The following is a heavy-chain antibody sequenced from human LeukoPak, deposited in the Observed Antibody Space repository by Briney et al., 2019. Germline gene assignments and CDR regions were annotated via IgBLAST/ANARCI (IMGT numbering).Heavy chain of an antibody. Sequence: GGSLRLSCAAYGFSFSSYWMSWVRQAPGKGLEWVANIKQDGSEKYYVDSVKGRFTISRDNAKNSLYLQMNSLRAEDTAVYYCASLYSSGWSDRTRYYYYYYYMDVWGKGTTVTVSS. D-gene: IGHD6-19*01. CDR2: IKQDGSEK. CDR1: GFSFSSYW. V-gene: IGHV3-7*01. CDR3: ASLYSSGWSDRTRYYYYYYYMDV. J-gene: IGHJ6*03.